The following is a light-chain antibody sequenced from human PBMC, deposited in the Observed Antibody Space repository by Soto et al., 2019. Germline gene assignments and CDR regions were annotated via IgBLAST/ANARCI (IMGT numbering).Light chain of an antibody. J-gene: IGLJ3*02. CDR2: EVR. CDR1: TSDVDGYNY. Sequence: QSALTQPASVSGSPGQSITISCTGTTSDVDGYNYVSWHQQHPGKAPKLMIHEVRYRPSGVSNRFSGSKSDNTASLTISGLQAEDEADYYCSSYTSSGTLVFGGGTKLTVL. V-gene: IGLV2-14*01. CDR3: SSYTSSGTLV.